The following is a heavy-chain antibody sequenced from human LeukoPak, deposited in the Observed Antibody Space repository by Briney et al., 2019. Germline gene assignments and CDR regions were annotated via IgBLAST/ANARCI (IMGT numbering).Heavy chain of an antibody. V-gene: IGHV3-7*04. Sequence: PGGSLRLSCAASGTTFSRSWMSWVRQAPGKGLEWVAFIKEDGGEIYYVDSVKGRFTISRDNGENSLYLQMNSLRAEDTAVYYCARDRGGRSGLDDWGQGTLVTVSS. J-gene: IGHJ4*02. CDR1: GTTFSRSW. CDR2: IKEDGGEI. CDR3: ARDRGGRSGLDD. D-gene: IGHD2-15*01.